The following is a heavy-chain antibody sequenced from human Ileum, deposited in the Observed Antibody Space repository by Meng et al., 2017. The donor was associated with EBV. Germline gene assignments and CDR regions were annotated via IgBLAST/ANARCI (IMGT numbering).Heavy chain of an antibody. CDR3: ARRSFAAGSPDY. J-gene: IGHJ4*02. CDR2: IYWDDDK. CDR1: GFSLNTGGMA. Sequence: QINVKKSDPKLVKPTQTLTLTRTFSGFSLNTGGMAVSWIRQPPGKALEWLALIYWDDDKRYSPSLKTRLTITKDTSKNQVVLTMTNMDPVDTATYYCARRSFAAGSPDYWGQGTLVTVSS. V-gene: IGHV2-5*02. D-gene: IGHD3-10*01.